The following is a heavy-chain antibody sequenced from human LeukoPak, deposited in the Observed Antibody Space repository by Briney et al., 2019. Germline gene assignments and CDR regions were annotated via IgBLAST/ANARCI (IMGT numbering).Heavy chain of an antibody. J-gene: IGHJ4*02. CDR3: ARDHEWELSYFDY. D-gene: IGHD1-26*01. Sequence: PGGSLRLSCAASGFTFSSYAMHWVRQAPGKGLEWVSSISSSSSYIYYADSVKGRFTISRDNAKNSLYLQMNSLRAEDTAVYYCARDHEWELSYFDYWGQGTLVTVSS. CDR1: GFTFSSYA. V-gene: IGHV3-21*01. CDR2: ISSSSSYI.